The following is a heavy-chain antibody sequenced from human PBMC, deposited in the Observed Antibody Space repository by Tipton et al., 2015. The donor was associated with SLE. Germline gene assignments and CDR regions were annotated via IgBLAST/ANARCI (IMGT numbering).Heavy chain of an antibody. CDR1: GGSFSGYY. CDR2: INHSGST. CDR3: ARGEAAAAEPYYFDY. D-gene: IGHD6-13*01. V-gene: IGHV4-34*01. J-gene: IGHJ4*02. Sequence: TLSLTCAVYGGSFSGYYWSWIRQPPGKGLEWIGEINHSGSTNYNPSLKSRVTISVDTSKNQFSLKLSSVTAADTAVYYCARGEAAAAEPYYFDYWGQGTLVTVSS.